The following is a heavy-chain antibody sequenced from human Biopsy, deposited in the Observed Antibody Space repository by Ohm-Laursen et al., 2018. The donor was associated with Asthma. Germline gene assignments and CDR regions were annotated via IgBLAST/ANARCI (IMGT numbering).Heavy chain of an antibody. Sequence: ASVKVPCKVSGDTLTERSIHWVRQAPGQGLEWMGIINPSGGSTSYAQKFQGRVTMTRDTSTSTVYMELSSLRSEDTAVYYCARRGITGTTLDYWGQGTLVTVSS. CDR2: INPSGGST. D-gene: IGHD1-7*01. CDR3: ARRGITGTTLDY. V-gene: IGHV1-46*01. CDR1: GDTLTERS. J-gene: IGHJ4*02.